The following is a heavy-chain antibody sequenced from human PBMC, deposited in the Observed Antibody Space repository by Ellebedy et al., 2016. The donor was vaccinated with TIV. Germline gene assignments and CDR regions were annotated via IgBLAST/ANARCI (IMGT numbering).Heavy chain of an antibody. CDR3: ARDLDKSSGWYGGAAY. J-gene: IGHJ4*02. Sequence: GESLKISCVASGFTFDSYAMHWVRQAPGKGLEWVAVISHDGSNQYYADSVKSRFTVSRDNSLTTVYLEMNRLRAEDTALYYCARDLDKSSGWYGGAAYWGQGTQVTVSS. CDR2: ISHDGSNQ. CDR1: GFTFDSYA. V-gene: IGHV3-30-3*01. D-gene: IGHD6-19*01.